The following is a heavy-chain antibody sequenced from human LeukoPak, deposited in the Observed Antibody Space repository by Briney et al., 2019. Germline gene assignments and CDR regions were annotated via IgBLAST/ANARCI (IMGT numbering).Heavy chain of an antibody. D-gene: IGHD6-19*01. CDR2: IKQDGSEK. CDR3: AKDRSSGWYLYYFDY. CDR1: GFTFSSYW. V-gene: IGHV3-7*03. Sequence: GGSLRLSCAASGFTFSSYWMSWVRQAPGKGLEWVANIKQDGSEKYYVDSVKGRFTISRDNAKNSLYLQMNSLRAEDTAVYYCAKDRSSGWYLYYFDYWGQGTLVTVSS. J-gene: IGHJ4*02.